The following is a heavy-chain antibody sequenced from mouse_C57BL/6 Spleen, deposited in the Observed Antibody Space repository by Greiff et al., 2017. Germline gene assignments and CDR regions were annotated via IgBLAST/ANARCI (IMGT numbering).Heavy chain of an antibody. Sequence: EVQLQQSGPELVKPGASVKISCKASGYTFTDYYMNWVKQSHGKSLEWIGDINPNNGGTSYNQKFKGKATLTVDKSSSTAYMELRSLTSEDSAVYYCARCRGGWYFEGWGTGTTVTVAS. CDR2: INPNNGGT. V-gene: IGHV1-26*01. J-gene: IGHJ1*03. D-gene: IGHD1-1*02. CDR1: GYTFTDYY. CDR3: ARCRGGWYFEG.